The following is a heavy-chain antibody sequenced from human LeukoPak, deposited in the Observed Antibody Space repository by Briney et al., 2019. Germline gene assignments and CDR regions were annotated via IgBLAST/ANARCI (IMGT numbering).Heavy chain of an antibody. V-gene: IGHV4-61*02. CDR3: ARDTAPDLGYYGMDV. Sequence: SETLSLTCTVSGGSISSGSYYWSWIRQPAGKGLECIGRIYTSGSTNYNPSLKSRVTISVDTSKNQFSLKLSSVTAADTAVYYCARDTAPDLGYYGMDVWGQGTTVTVSS. J-gene: IGHJ6*02. CDR2: IYTSGST. D-gene: IGHD5-18*01. CDR1: GGSISSGSYY.